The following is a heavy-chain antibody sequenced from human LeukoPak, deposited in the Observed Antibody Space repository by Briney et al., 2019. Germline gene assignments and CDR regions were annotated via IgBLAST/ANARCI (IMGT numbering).Heavy chain of an antibody. V-gene: IGHV3-74*01. CDR3: ARDSGTNPITIFGVAPRWFDP. J-gene: IGHJ5*02. D-gene: IGHD3-3*01. CDR1: GFTFSSYW. CDR2: INTDGSST. Sequence: HPGGSLRLSCAASGFTFSSYWMHWVRQAPGKGLVWVSRINTDGSSTSYADSVKGRFTISRDNAKNTLYLQMNSLRAEDTAVYYCARDSGTNPITIFGVAPRWFDPWGQGTLVTVSS.